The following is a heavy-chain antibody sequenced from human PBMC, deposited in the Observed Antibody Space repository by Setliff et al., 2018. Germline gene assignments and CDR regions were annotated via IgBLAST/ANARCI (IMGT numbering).Heavy chain of an antibody. CDR2: INRGSGDT. D-gene: IGHD3-3*01. CDR1: GYTFTNYP. CDR3: ARDDDDFYSGYPYMDV. J-gene: IGHJ6*03. V-gene: IGHV1-3*01. Sequence: ASVKVSCKASGYTFTNYPIHWVRQAPGQRLEWMGWINRGSGDTKYSRKFQGRVTITRDTSASTAYMELSRLTYEDTAVYYCARDDDDFYSGYPYMDVWGKETTVTVS.